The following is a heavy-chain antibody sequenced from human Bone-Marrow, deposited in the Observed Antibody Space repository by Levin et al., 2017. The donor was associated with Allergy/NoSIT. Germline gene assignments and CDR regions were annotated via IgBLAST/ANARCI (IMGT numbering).Heavy chain of an antibody. D-gene: IGHD6-13*01. CDR2: INHSGST. CDR1: GGSFSGYY. Sequence: MASETLSLTCAVYGGSFSGYYWSWIRQPPGKGLEWIGEINHSGSTNYNPSLKSRVTISVDTSKNQFSLKLSSVTAADTAVYYCARVYSKSSSWGPDYWGQGTLVTVSS. CDR3: ARVYSKSSSWGPDY. V-gene: IGHV4-34*01. J-gene: IGHJ4*02.